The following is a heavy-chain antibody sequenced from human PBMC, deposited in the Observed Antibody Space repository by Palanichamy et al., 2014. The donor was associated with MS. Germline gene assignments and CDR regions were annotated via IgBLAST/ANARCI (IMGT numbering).Heavy chain of an antibody. J-gene: IGHJ5*02. D-gene: IGHD4-17*01. CDR3: ARLGTDYADYYVWFDP. Sequence: KSRVTISVDTSKNQFSLKLTSVTAADTAVYYCARLGTDYADYYVWFDPWGQGTLVTVSS. V-gene: IGHV4-30-4*05.